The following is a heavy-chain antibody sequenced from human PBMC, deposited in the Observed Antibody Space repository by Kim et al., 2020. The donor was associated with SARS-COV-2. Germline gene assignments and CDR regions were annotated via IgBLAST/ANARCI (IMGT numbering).Heavy chain of an antibody. Sequence: GGSLRLSCAASGFTFSTYWMTWVRQAPGKGLEWVANIKHDGSKKYYVDSVKGRFTISRDNAKNQLYLQMNSLRAEDTAVYYCAGHKGLEFWGQGTLVTVSS. J-gene: IGHJ4*02. CDR1: GFTFSTYW. D-gene: IGHD1-1*01. CDR3: AGHKGLEF. CDR2: IKHDGSKK. V-gene: IGHV3-7*01.